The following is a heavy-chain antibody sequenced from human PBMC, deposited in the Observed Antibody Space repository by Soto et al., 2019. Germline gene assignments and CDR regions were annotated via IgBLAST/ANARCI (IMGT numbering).Heavy chain of an antibody. V-gene: IGHV1-18*01. CDR2: ISAYNGNT. J-gene: IGHJ3*02. Sequence: GASVKVSCKASGYTFTSYGISWVRQAPGQGLEWMGWISAYNGNTNYAQKLQGRVTMTTDTSTSTAYMELRSLRSDDTAVYYCASSNRYFDWLLDGFGAFDIWGQGT. CDR3: ASSNRYFDWLLDGFGAFDI. D-gene: IGHD3-9*01. CDR1: GYTFTSYG.